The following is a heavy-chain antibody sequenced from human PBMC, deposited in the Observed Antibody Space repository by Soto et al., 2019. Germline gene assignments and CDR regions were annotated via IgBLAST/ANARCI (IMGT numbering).Heavy chain of an antibody. V-gene: IGHV1-18*01. CDR3: AGPPELTRIYYYSGMDV. CDR2: ISTYNGNT. J-gene: IGHJ6*02. CDR1: GYTFTTYD. D-gene: IGHD1-7*01. Sequence: APVKVSCKASGYTFTTYDISWVRQAPGQGLEWMGRISTYNGNTNYPQSLQGRLTMTTDTSTTTAYVELRSLRSDDTAVYYCAGPPELTRIYYYSGMDVWGQGTTVTVSS.